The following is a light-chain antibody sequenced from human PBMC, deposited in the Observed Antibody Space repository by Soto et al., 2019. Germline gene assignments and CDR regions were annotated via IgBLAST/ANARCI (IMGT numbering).Light chain of an antibody. V-gene: IGLV2-14*01. Sequence: QSALTQPASVSGSPGQSITITCTGTSSDFGDYNFVSWYQQHPGKAPRLIIFDVTNRPSGVSNRFSGSKSGITASPTISGLQTEDEADYYCSSYTSTNSLHLFGAGTKVTVL. CDR2: DVT. CDR3: SSYTSTNSLHL. J-gene: IGLJ1*01. CDR1: SSDFGDYNF.